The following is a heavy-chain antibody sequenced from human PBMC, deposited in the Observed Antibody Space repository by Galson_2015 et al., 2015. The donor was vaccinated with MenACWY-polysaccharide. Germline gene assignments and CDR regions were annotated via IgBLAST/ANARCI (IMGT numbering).Heavy chain of an antibody. J-gene: IGHJ5*02. CDR2: ISTNGGST. V-gene: IGHV3-64*01. CDR3: ARGLYTTNSGGFDP. Sequence: LRLSCAASGFIFSTYSMHWVRQAPGKGLEYVSTISTNGGSTFYANSVKGRFTISRDNSKNTLYLQMGSLRPEDMAVYYCARGLYTTNSGGFDPWGQGTLVTVSS. D-gene: IGHD3-16*01. CDR1: GFIFSTYS.